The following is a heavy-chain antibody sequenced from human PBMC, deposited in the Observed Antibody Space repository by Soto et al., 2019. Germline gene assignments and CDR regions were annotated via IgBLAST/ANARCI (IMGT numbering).Heavy chain of an antibody. CDR3: STWFDP. CDR2: IIPMVDIV. J-gene: IGHJ5*02. Sequence: QVQLVQSGAEVKKPGSSVRVSCKASGGTFSSETISWVRQAPGQGLEWMGRIIPMVDIVNYAQRLQGRVTITADKSTSTVYMELSSPRSEDTAVYYCSTWFDPWGQGTLVTVSS. V-gene: IGHV1-69*02. CDR1: GGTFSSET.